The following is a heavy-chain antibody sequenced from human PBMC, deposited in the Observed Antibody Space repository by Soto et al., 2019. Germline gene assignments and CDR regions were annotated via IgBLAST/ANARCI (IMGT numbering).Heavy chain of an antibody. V-gene: IGHV4-31*03. Sequence: QVQLQESGPGLVKPSQTLSLTCTVSGGSIRGGDYYWSWIRQHPGKGLEWIGYIFYSGNSFYNPSLKSGVTISVDTSKIQFSLQLSSVTAADTAIYYCARLSSLYYNSDYAGYYFDYWGQGTLLSVSS. CDR3: ARLSSLYYNSDYAGYYFDY. J-gene: IGHJ4*02. CDR2: IFYSGNS. D-gene: IGHD3-16*01. CDR1: GGSIRGGDYY.